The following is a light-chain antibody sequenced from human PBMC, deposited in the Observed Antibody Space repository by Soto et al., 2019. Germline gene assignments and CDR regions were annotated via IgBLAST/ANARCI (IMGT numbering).Light chain of an antibody. CDR3: QQRI. CDR1: QDIRDW. Sequence: DTQLTQSPSTLSASIGDRVTITCRASQDIRDWLAWYQQRPGKAPRLLIYKASTLQSGVPVRVSGSGSGTEFTLTISSLQPDDFATYYCQQRIFGQGTKVEI. CDR2: KAS. V-gene: IGKV1-5*03. J-gene: IGKJ1*01.